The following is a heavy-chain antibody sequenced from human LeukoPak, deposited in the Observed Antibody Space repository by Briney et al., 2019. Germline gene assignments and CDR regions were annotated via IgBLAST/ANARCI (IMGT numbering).Heavy chain of an antibody. CDR2: ISGSGGTT. J-gene: IGHJ4*02. CDR1: GFTFNNFP. D-gene: IGHD3-22*01. Sequence: PGGSLRLSCAASGFTFNNFPTSWVRQVPGKGLEWVSSISGSGGTTYYAGSVRGRFTISRDNAKKTLFLQMRSLRAEDTALYYCAKDGYFHDSSGYSYFDYWGQGILVSVSS. CDR3: AKDGYFHDSSGYSYFDY. V-gene: IGHV3-23*01.